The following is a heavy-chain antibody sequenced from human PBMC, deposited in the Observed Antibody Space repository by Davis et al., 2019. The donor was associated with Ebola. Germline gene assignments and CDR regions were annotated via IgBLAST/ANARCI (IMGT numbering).Heavy chain of an antibody. J-gene: IGHJ3*01. D-gene: IGHD5-12*01. CDR2: INWNGGST. CDR1: GFTFDDYA. Sequence: PGGSLRLSCAASGFTFDDYAMTWVRQGPGKGLEWVSGINWNGGSTGYADSVKGRFTIARDNAKNSLYLQMNSLRADDTAVYYCARGKWPFAFDLWGQGTMLTVSS. V-gene: IGHV3-20*04. CDR3: ARGKWPFAFDL.